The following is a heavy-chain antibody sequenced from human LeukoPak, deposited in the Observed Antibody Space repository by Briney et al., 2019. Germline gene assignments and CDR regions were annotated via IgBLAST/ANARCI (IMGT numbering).Heavy chain of an antibody. V-gene: IGHV3-48*01. CDR2: ISSSSSTI. Sequence: PGGSLRLSCAASGFTFSSYSMNWVRQAPGKGLEWVSYISSSSSTIYYADSVKGRFTISRDNAKNSLYLQMNSLRAEDTAVYYCAKVGESMIVVAHFGYWGQGTLVTVSS. J-gene: IGHJ4*02. CDR3: AKVGESMIVVAHFGY. CDR1: GFTFSSYS. D-gene: IGHD3-22*01.